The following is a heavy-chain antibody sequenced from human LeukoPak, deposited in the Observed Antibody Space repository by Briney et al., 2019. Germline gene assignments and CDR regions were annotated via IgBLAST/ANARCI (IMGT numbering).Heavy chain of an antibody. CDR1: GFPFRDSY. CDR2: ISNSGIVT. Sequence: SGGSLRLSCAASGFPFRDSYMSWIRQAPGKGPEWLAYISNSGIVTDYADSVKGRFTISRDNAKNSLYLQMNSLRAEDTAVYYCARDARLYYYDSSGYIDYWGQGTLVTVSS. CDR3: ARDARLYYYDSSGYIDY. V-gene: IGHV3-11*06. D-gene: IGHD3-22*01. J-gene: IGHJ4*02.